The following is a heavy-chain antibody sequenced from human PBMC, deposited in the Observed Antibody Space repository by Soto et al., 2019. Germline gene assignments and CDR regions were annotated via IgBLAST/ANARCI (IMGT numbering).Heavy chain of an antibody. D-gene: IGHD2-2*02. CDR3: ARGARYCSSTSCYINWFDP. J-gene: IGHJ5*02. CDR1: RVTFSSYW. CDR2: INSDGSST. V-gene: IGHV3-74*01. Sequence: GGSLRLSCAASRVTFSSYWMHWVRQAPGKGLVWVSRINSDGSSTSYADSVKGRFTISRDNAKNTLYLQMNSLRAEDTAVYYCARGARYCSSTSCYINWFDPWGQGTLVTVSS.